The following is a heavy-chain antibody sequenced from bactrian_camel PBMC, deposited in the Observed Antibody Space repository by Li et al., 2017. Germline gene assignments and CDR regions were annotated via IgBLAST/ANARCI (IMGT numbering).Heavy chain of an antibody. Sequence: VQLVESGGGLVQPGGSLRLSCAASGFTFSIYAMSWVRQAPGKGLEWVSIINSGSGSTYYADSVKGRFTISRDNAKNTLYLQLNSLKTEDTAMYYCAKGLSRMDYWGQGTQVTVS. V-gene: IGHV3S31*01. J-gene: IGHJ4*01. CDR2: INSGSGST. D-gene: IGHD4*01. CDR3: AKGLSRMDY. CDR1: GFTFSIYA.